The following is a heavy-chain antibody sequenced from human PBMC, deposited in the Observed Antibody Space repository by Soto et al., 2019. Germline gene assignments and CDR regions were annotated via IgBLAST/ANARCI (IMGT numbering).Heavy chain of an antibody. CDR2: IYYSGST. Sequence: QVQLQESGPGLVKPSETLSLTCTVSGGSISSYYWSWIRQPPGKGLEWIGYIYYSGSTNYNPSLKNRVTISVDTSKNPFSLKLSSVTAADTAVYYCARDRIVGDPVPSEYFDYWGQGTLVTVSA. CDR3: ARDRIVGDPVPSEYFDY. J-gene: IGHJ4*02. D-gene: IGHD2-21*01. CDR1: GGSISSYY. V-gene: IGHV4-59*01.